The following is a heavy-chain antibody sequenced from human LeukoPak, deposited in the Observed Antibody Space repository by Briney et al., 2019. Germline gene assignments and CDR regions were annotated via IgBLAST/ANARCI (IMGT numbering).Heavy chain of an antibody. CDR3: ATLLVVAALGY. D-gene: IGHD2-15*01. CDR2: INPSGGST. J-gene: IGHJ4*02. V-gene: IGHV1-46*01. Sequence: ASVKVSCKASGYTFTSYYMHWVRQAPGQGLEWMGIINPSGGSTSYAQKFQGRVTMTEDTSTDTAYMELSSLRSEDTAVYYCATLLVVAALGYWGQGTLVTVSS. CDR1: GYTFTSYY.